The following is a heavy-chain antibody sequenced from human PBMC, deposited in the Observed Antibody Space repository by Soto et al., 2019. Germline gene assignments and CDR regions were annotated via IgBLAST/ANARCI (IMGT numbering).Heavy chain of an antibody. V-gene: IGHV3-48*03. Sequence: GGSLRLSCAASGFTFSSYEMNWVRQAPGKGLEWVSYISSSGSTIYYADSVRGRFTISRDNAKNSLYLQMNSLRAEDTAVYYCATLWFGESTYYYYYYGMEVWGQGTTVTVSS. J-gene: IGHJ6*02. D-gene: IGHD3-10*01. CDR3: ATLWFGESTYYYYYYGMEV. CDR1: GFTFSSYE. CDR2: ISSSGSTI.